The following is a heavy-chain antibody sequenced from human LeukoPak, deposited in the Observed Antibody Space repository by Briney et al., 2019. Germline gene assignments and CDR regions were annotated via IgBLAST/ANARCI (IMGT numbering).Heavy chain of an antibody. V-gene: IGHV1-18*01. J-gene: IGHJ5*02. D-gene: IGHD3-22*01. Sequence: ASVKVSCKASGYTFTTYGISWVRQAPGQELEWMGWISAYNGNTNYAQKLQGRVTMTTDTSTSTAYMELRSLRSDDTAVYYCARAKYDSSGYYWFDPWGQGTLVTVS. CDR1: GYTFTTYG. CDR2: ISAYNGNT. CDR3: ARAKYDSSGYYWFDP.